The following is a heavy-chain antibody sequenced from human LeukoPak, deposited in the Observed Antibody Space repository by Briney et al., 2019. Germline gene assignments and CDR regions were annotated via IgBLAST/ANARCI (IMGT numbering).Heavy chain of an antibody. CDR1: GFTFMNNF. CDR2: IKQDGSEK. Sequence: PGGSLRLSCAASGFTFMNNFMSWVRQVPGKGLEWVANIKQDGSEKDYVDSVKGRFTISRDNAKNSLYLQMNSLTAEDTAVYYCARESFAARWDWGQGTLVTVSS. D-gene: IGHD6-6*01. V-gene: IGHV3-7*01. J-gene: IGHJ4*02. CDR3: ARESFAARWD.